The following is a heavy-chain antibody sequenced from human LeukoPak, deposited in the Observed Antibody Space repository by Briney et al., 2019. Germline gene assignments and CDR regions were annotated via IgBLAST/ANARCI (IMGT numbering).Heavy chain of an antibody. Sequence: PGGSLRLSCAASGFTFSSYAMSWVRQAPGKGLEWVSAISGSGGSTYYADSVKGRFTISRDNSKNTLYLQMNSLRAEDTAVYYCARDQGYSSSPFDYWGQGTLVTVSS. D-gene: IGHD6-19*01. V-gene: IGHV3-23*01. J-gene: IGHJ4*02. CDR2: ISGSGGST. CDR1: GFTFSSYA. CDR3: ARDQGYSSSPFDY.